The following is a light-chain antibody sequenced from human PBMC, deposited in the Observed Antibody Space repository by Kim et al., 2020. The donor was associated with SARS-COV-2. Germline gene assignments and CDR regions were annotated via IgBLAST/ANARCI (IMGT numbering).Light chain of an antibody. CDR3: QAWDSSTVV. CDR1: ELGDKY. CDR2: QDS. V-gene: IGLV3-1*01. J-gene: IGLJ2*01. Sequence: GSPGQTASITCSEDELGDKYACWYQQKPGQSPVLVIYQDSKRRTGIPVPFSGSNSGNTATLTISGTQAMDEADYYGQAWDSSTVVFGGGTQLTVL.